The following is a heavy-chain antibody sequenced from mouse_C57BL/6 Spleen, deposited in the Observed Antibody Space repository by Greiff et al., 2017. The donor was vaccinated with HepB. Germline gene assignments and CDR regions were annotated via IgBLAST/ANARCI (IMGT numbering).Heavy chain of an antibody. Sequence: EVKLMESGGGLVQPGGSLKLSCAASGFTFSDYYMYWVRQTPEKRLEWVAYISNGGGSTYYPDTVKGRFTISRDNAKNTLYLQMSRLKSEDTAMYYCARHYYGSSHWYFDVWGTGTTVTVSS. CDR3: ARHYYGSSHWYFDV. V-gene: IGHV5-12*01. CDR1: GFTFSDYY. D-gene: IGHD1-1*01. J-gene: IGHJ1*03. CDR2: ISNGGGST.